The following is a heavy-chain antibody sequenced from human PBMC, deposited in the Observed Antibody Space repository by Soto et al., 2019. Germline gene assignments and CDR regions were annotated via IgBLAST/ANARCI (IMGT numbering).Heavy chain of an antibody. V-gene: IGHV1-3*01. CDR2: INAGNGNT. CDR3: ARAPRTYSSSWYAY. J-gene: IGHJ4*02. Sequence: VSVKVSCKASGYTFTSYALHLVRQAPGQRLEWMGWINAGNGNTKYSQKFQGRVTISRDTSASTAYMELSSLRSEDTAVYYCARAPRTYSSSWYAYWGQGTLVTVSS. CDR1: GYTFTSYA. D-gene: IGHD6-13*01.